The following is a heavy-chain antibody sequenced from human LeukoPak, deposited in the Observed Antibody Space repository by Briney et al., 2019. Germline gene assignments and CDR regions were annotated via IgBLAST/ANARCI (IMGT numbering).Heavy chain of an antibody. CDR3: AREHYYDSSAYYSPNFDY. Sequence: GGSLRLSCAASGFTFSEYGMSWVRQAPGKGPEWVSHISSVGGVMNYADSVKGRFTMSRDNAKNTMYLQMNSLRVEDTAVYYCAREHYYDSSAYYSPNFDYWGQGTLVTVSS. J-gene: IGHJ4*02. CDR2: ISSVGGVM. D-gene: IGHD3-22*01. V-gene: IGHV3-48*04. CDR1: GFTFSEYG.